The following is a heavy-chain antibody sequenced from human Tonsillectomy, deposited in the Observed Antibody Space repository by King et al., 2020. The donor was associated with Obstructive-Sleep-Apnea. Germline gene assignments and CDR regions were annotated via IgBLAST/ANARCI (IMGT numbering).Heavy chain of an antibody. D-gene: IGHD6-13*01. CDR2: IDPSDSDT. CDR3: AKGYSSSWSDDY. J-gene: IGHJ4*02. V-gene: IGHV5-10-1*03. CDR1: GYSFSSYY. Sequence: VQLVQSGAEVKKPGESLRISCQGSGYSFSSYYITWVRQMPGKGLEWMGRIDPSDSDTNYSPSFQGHVTISVDKSINTAYLQWSSLKASDTAMYYCAKGYSSSWSDDYWGQGTLVTVSP.